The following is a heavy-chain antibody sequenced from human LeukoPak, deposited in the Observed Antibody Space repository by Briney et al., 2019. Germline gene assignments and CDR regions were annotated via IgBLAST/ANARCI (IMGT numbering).Heavy chain of an antibody. J-gene: IGHJ3*02. Sequence: ASVKVSCKASGSTFISWVRQAPGQGLEWMGWISSYNGNTQYAQKFQDRVTMTTDTSTNTAYMELRSLRSDDTAVYYCARGSDIDAFDIWGQGTMVTASS. CDR1: GSTF. D-gene: IGHD2-15*01. CDR3: ARGSDIDAFDI. V-gene: IGHV1-18*01. CDR2: ISSYNGNT.